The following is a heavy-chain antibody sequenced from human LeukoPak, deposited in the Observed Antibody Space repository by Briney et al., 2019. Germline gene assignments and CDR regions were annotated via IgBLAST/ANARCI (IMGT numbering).Heavy chain of an antibody. CDR1: GFSFTSYY. CDR2: INPNSGGT. J-gene: IGHJ4*02. CDR3: AGRRRHQLLPFDY. V-gene: IGHV1-2*04. Sequence: GASVTVSCKGSGFSFTSYYIHWVRRATRQGLEWMGWINPNSGGTHYAQKFQGWITMTRNTSIPMHRDTSITTVYLELDSLKPDDPAVYTCAGRRRHQLLPFDYWGQGTLVTVSS. D-gene: IGHD2-2*01.